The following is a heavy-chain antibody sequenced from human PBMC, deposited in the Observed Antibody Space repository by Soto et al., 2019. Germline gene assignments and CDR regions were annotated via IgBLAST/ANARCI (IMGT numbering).Heavy chain of an antibody. CDR3: TTDLGYYDSSGYYPFDY. CDR2: IKSKTDGGTT. CDR1: GFTFSNAW. D-gene: IGHD3-22*01. V-gene: IGHV3-15*01. J-gene: IGHJ4*02. Sequence: EVQLVESGGGLVKPGGSLRLSCAASGFTFSNAWMSWVRQAPGKGLEWVGRIKSKTDGGTTDYAAPVKGRFTISRDDSKNTLYLQMNSLKTEDTAVYYCTTDLGYYDSSGYYPFDYWGQGTLVTVSS.